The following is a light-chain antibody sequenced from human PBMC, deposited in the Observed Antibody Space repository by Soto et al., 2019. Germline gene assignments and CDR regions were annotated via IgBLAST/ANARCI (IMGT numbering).Light chain of an antibody. CDR2: AAS. J-gene: IGKJ3*01. CDR3: QKYNSAPFT. Sequence: DIQMTQSPSSLSASVGDRVTITCRSSQGISNYLAWYQQKPGTVPKLLIYAASTLQSGVPSRFSGSGSGTEFTLNISSLQPEDVATYYYQKYNSAPFTFGPGTKVPIK. CDR1: QGISNY. V-gene: IGKV1-27*01.